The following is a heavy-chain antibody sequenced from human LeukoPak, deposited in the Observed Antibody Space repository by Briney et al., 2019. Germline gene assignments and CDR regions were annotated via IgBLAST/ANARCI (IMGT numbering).Heavy chain of an antibody. V-gene: IGHV3-23*01. J-gene: IGHJ4*02. CDR3: AKDGLYYDGSEHVYYFDS. CDR1: GFTFSSYG. Sequence: GGSLRLSCAASGFTFSSYGMHWVRQAPGTGLEFVASIIYSGGATYYADSVKGRFTISRDNSKNTLYLQMNSLRAEDTALYYCAKDGLYYDGSEHVYYFDSWGQGTLVTVSS. D-gene: IGHD3-22*01. CDR2: IIYSGGAT.